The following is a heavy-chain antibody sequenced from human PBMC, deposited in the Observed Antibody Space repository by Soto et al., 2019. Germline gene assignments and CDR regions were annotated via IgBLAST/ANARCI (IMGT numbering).Heavy chain of an antibody. CDR2: IYYSGST. V-gene: IGHV4-39*01. J-gene: IGHJ5*02. CDR3: ARQGGELYYYDSSGYNNWFDP. CDR1: GGSISSSSYY. D-gene: IGHD3-22*01. Sequence: QLQLQESGPGLVKPSETLSLTCTVSGGSISSSSYYWGWIRQPPGKGLEWIGSIYYSGSTYYNPSLKSRVTISVDTSKNQFSLKLSSVTAADTAVYYCARQGGELYYYDSSGYNNWFDPWGQGTLVTVSS.